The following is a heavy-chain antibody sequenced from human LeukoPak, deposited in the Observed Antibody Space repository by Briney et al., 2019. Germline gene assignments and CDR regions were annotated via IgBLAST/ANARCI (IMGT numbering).Heavy chain of an antibody. D-gene: IGHD6-19*01. CDR1: GGSSSSYY. V-gene: IGHV4-4*09. CDR3: ARGAVLNWFDP. J-gene: IGHJ5*02. CDR2: IYNSGST. Sequence: SETLSLTCTVSGGSSSSYYWSWIRQPPGKGLEWIGKIYNSGSTNYNPSLKSRVTISVDSSKNQFSLKLSSVTAADTAVYYCARGAVLNWFDPWGQGTLVTVSS.